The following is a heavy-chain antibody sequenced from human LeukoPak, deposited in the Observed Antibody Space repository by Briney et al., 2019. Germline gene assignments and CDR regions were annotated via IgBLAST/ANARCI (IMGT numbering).Heavy chain of an antibody. D-gene: IGHD6-13*01. J-gene: IGHJ3*02. Sequence: ASETLSLTRTVSGGSMSSHYWNWIRQPPGKGLERIGYIYDSGSTKYNPSLKSRVTISIDTSKNQFSLKVTSATAADTAVYYCARDKYSGSWYGAFDIWGQGTMVTVSS. CDR3: ARDKYSGSWYGAFDI. CDR2: IYDSGST. CDR1: GGSMSSHY. V-gene: IGHV4-59*11.